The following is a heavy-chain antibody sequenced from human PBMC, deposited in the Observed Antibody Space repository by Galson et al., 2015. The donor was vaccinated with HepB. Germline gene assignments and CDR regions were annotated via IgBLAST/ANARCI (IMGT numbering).Heavy chain of an antibody. CDR3: GRSRDGYNPDC. D-gene: IGHD5-24*01. V-gene: IGHV3-73*01. CDR2: IRSKPNNYAT. Sequence: SLRLSCAASGFTFSGSAMHWVRQASGKGLEWIGRIRSKPNNYATAYTASLKDRFTISRDDSKKTAYLQMNSLKTEGTAVYYCGRSRDGYNPDCWGQGILVTVSS. J-gene: IGHJ4*02. CDR1: GFTFSGSA.